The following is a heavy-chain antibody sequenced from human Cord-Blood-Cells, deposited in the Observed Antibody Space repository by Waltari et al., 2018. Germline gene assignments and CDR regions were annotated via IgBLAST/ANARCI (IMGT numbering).Heavy chain of an antibody. D-gene: IGHD5-12*01. CDR2: ISYDGSNK. Sequence: QVQLVESGGGVVQPGRSLRLSCAASGFTFSSYAMHCVRQAPGMGLEWVAVISYDGSNKYYADSVKGRFTISRDNSKNTLYLQMNSLRAEDTAVYYCARDRLKRVATIDYWGQGTLVTVSS. CDR3: ARDRLKRVATIDY. CDR1: GFTFSSYA. J-gene: IGHJ4*02. V-gene: IGHV3-30-3*01.